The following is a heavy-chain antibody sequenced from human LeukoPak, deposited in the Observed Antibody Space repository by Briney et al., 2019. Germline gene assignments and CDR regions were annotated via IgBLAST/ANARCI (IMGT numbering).Heavy chain of an antibody. J-gene: IGHJ4*02. V-gene: IGHV3-21*01. CDR3: ARAVAGPAGEYYFDY. D-gene: IGHD6-19*01. CDR2: ISSSSNYI. CDR1: GFTFSSYG. Sequence: GGSLRLSCAASGFTFSSYGMHWVRQAPGKGLEWVSSISSSSNYIYYADSLKVRFSISRDNARNSLFLQMNSLRAEDTAVYYCARAVAGPAGEYYFDYWGQGTLVTVSS.